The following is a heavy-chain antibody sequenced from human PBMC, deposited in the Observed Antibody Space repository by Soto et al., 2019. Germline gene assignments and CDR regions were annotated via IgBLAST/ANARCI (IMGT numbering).Heavy chain of an antibody. J-gene: IGHJ4*02. CDR3: ARDYGDYYRFYFDY. Sequence: QVQLVESGGGVVQPGRSLRLSCAASGFTFSRYGMHWVRQAPGKGLEWVAVIWDDGSNKYYADSVKGRFTISRDNSKNTLYLQMNSLRAEDTAVYYCARDYGDYYRFYFDYWGQGTLVTVSS. V-gene: IGHV3-33*01. D-gene: IGHD4-17*01. CDR1: GFTFSRYG. CDR2: IWDDGSNK.